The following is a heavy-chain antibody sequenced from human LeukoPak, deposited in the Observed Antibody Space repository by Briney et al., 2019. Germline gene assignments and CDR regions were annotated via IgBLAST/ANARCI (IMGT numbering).Heavy chain of an antibody. J-gene: IGHJ4*02. CDR2: IKQDGSEK. CDR3: ARDGEPYSSSLLLGY. Sequence: GGSLRLSCAASGFTFSSYWMSWVRQAPGKGLEWVANIKQDGSEKYYVDSVKGRFTISRDNAKNSLYLQMNSLRAEDTAVYYCARDGEPYSSSLLLGYWGQGTLVTVSS. CDR1: GFTFSSYW. D-gene: IGHD6-13*01. V-gene: IGHV3-7*03.